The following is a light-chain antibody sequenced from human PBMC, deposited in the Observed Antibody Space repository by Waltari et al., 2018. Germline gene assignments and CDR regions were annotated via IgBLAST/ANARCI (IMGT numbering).Light chain of an antibody. CDR3: QQYGTSPT. CDR2: GSA. CDR1: QSVSSNY. V-gene: IGKV3-20*01. Sequence: VLTQSPGTLSLSPGERGTLSCRASQSVSSNYLAWYQQKPGQAPRLLVYGSASRATGVPDRFSGSGSGTDFTLTISRLEPEDFAVYYCQQYGTSPTFGPGTKVDV. J-gene: IGKJ3*01.